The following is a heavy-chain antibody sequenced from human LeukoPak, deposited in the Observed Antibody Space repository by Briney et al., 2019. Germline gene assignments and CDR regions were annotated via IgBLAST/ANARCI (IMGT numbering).Heavy chain of an antibody. D-gene: IGHD6-13*01. J-gene: IGHJ4*02. CDR2: VSGSGDRM. Sequence: GGSLRLSCAASGFTFSSYWMSWVRQAPGKGLEWVATVSGSGDRMYHADSVKGRFTISRDNSKNTIYLQMNSLRAEDTALYYCAKAAAAPGFDFWGQGTLVTVSS. CDR3: AKAAAAPGFDF. V-gene: IGHV3-23*01. CDR1: GFTFSSYW.